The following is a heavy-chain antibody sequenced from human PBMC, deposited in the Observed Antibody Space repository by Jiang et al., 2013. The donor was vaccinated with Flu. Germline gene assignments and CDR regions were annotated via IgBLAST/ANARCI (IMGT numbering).Heavy chain of an antibody. D-gene: IGHD6-19*01. CDR1: GGSISSYY. V-gene: IGHV4-59*01. CDR2: IYYSGST. J-gene: IGHJ3*02. Sequence: LLKPSETLSLTCTVSGGSISSYYWSWIRQPPGKGLEWIGYIYYSGSTNYNPSLKSRVTISVDTSKNQFSLKLSSVTAADTAVYYCARESSEHSGWYRGAFDIWGQGTMVTVSS. CDR3: ARESSEHSGWYRGAFDI.